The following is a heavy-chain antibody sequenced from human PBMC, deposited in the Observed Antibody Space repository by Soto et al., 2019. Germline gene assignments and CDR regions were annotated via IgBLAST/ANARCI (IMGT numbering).Heavy chain of an antibody. D-gene: IGHD5-18*01. CDR3: ARAMWTQLCGDFDQ. V-gene: IGHV3-11*01. Sequence: QVHLVESGGGLVNPRGSLRLSCAASGFRFSEYYMTWVRQAPGKGLEWISYISTSGSMTYYADSVKGRFTISRDNGKNSLDLQMKGLRAEDTAVYYCARAMWTQLCGDFDQWGQGTLVTVSS. J-gene: IGHJ4*02. CDR1: GFRFSEYY. CDR2: ISTSGSMT.